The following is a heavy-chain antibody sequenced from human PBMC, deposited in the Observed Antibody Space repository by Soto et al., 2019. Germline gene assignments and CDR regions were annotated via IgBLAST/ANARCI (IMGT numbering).Heavy chain of an antibody. CDR3: ARQTDSYYTFDAFDI. CDR1: GVSICSYY. D-gene: IGHD3-22*01. J-gene: IGHJ3*02. Sequence: SVTLFISSTVPGVSICSYYWSWIRQPPGKGLEWIGYMYYSGSTNYNPSLKSRVTISIDTSKNQFSLKLNSVTAADTAVYYCARQTDSYYTFDAFDIWGQGTMVT. V-gene: IGHV4-59*01. CDR2: MYYSGST.